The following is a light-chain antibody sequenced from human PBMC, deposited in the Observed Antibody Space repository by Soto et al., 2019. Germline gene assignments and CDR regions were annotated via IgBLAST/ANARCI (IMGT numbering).Light chain of an antibody. Sequence: EVLMTQSPDTLYVSPGGRVTLSCRASQSVSDKLAWYQQTPGQAPRLLIFGASSRATGVPARFSGSGSGTEFTLTINSLQSEDFAVYFCQQYDNLPLTFGPGTKVDIK. V-gene: IGKV3-15*01. CDR2: GAS. CDR1: QSVSDK. CDR3: QQYDNLPLT. J-gene: IGKJ3*01.